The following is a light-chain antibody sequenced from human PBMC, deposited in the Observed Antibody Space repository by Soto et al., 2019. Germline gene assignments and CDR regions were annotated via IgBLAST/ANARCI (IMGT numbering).Light chain of an antibody. CDR1: QSISSL. CDR2: KAS. Sequence: DIQMTQSPSTLSAYVGDRVTITCRASQSISSLLAWYQQKPGRAPTLRINKASTLESGVPSRFSGSGSGTEFTLTISSLQPDDFATYYCQQYNSYPLTFGQGTRLEIK. V-gene: IGKV1-5*03. J-gene: IGKJ5*01. CDR3: QQYNSYPLT.